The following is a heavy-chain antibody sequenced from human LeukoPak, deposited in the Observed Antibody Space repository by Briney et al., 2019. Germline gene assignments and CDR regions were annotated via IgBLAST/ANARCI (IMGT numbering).Heavy chain of an antibody. CDR1: GFTISTYW. CDR2: INQDGSKK. J-gene: IGHJ4*02. V-gene: IGHV3-7*01. CDR3: ARTKYSSSYDY. D-gene: IGHD6-6*01. Sequence: PGGSLRLSCTASGFTISTYWMSWVRQAPGKGLEWVANINQDGSKKYYVDSVKGRFTISRDNVKNSVYLQMNSLRAEDTAVYYCARTKYSSSYDYWGQGTLVTVSS.